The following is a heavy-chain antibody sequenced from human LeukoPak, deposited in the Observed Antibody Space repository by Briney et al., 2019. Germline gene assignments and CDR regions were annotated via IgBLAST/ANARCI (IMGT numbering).Heavy chain of an antibody. Sequence: GGTLRLSCAASGFTFSSHGINWVRQAPGKGLEWVSGVTGSGGTTYYADSVKGRFTVSRDNSKNTLYLQMNSLRAEDTAVYYCATASSSWYIRLRNFDYWGQGTLVTVSS. CDR1: GFTFSSHG. V-gene: IGHV3-23*01. J-gene: IGHJ4*02. CDR2: VTGSGGTT. CDR3: ATASSSWYIRLRNFDY. D-gene: IGHD6-13*01.